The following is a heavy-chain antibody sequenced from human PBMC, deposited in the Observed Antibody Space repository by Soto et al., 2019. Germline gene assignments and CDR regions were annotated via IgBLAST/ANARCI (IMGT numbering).Heavy chain of an antibody. J-gene: IGHJ6*02. CDR1: GGSFSGYY. CDR3: ARGDSSGWTPYYYGMDV. CDR2: INHSGST. V-gene: IGHV4-34*01. Sequence: QVQLQQWGAGLLKPSETLSLTCAVYGGSFSGYYWSWIRQPPGKGLEWIGEINHSGSTNYNPSLKSRVIISVDTSKNQFSLKLSSVTAADTAVYHCARGDSSGWTPYYYGMDVWGQGTTVTVSS. D-gene: IGHD6-19*01.